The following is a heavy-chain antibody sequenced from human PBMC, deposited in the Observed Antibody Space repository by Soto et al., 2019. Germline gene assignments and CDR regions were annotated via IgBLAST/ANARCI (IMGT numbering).Heavy chain of an antibody. Sequence: QVQLVQSGAEVKKPGASVKVSCKASGYTFTSYDISWVRQATGQGLEWMGWMNPNNGNTDYAPKFQGRVNMTMNTSIGTAYMELSSLRSEDTAVYYCARSPRNYYALGSYSYFRHWGHGTLVTVSS. CDR1: GYTFTSYD. V-gene: IGHV1-8*01. CDR2: MNPNNGNT. D-gene: IGHD3-10*01. J-gene: IGHJ1*01. CDR3: ARSPRNYYALGSYSYFRH.